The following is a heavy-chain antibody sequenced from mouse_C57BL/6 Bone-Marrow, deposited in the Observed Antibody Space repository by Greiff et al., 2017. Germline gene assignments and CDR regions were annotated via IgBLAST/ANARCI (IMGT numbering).Heavy chain of an antibody. CDR2: INPSSGYT. CDR3: ANNFFFDY. Sequence: QVQLQQSGAELAKPGASVKLSCKASGYTFTSYWMHWVKQRPGQGLEWIGYINPSSGYTKYNQKFKDKATLTADKSSSTDYMQLSSLTYDDSAVYYCANNFFFDYWGQGTTLTVSS. J-gene: IGHJ2*01. CDR1: GYTFTSYW. V-gene: IGHV1-7*01. D-gene: IGHD1-3*01.